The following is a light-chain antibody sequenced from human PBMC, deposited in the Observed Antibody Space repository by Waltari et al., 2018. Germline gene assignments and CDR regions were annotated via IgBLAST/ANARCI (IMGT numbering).Light chain of an antibody. V-gene: IGLV2-23*01. CDR3: CSYVGSRV. CDR2: EGS. J-gene: IGLJ3*02. Sequence: QSALTQPASVSGSPGQSITISCTGTSSDVGSYNLVSWYQQHPGKAPKLIIYEGSKRPSGVSNRVSGSKSGNTTSLTISGLQAEDEADYYCCSYVGSRVFGGGTKLTVL. CDR1: SSDVGSYNL.